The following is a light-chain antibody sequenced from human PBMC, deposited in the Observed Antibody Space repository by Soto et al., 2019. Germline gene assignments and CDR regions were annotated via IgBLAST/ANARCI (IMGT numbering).Light chain of an antibody. CDR3: QSYDTRLSGYV. Sequence: QSVLTQPPSVCGAPGQRVTISCTGSSSNIGAGDDVNWYQHLPGTAPKLLIYGNTNRPSGVPDRFSGSRSGTTASLAITGLRPEDEADYYCQSYDTRLSGYVFATGTELTVL. J-gene: IGLJ1*01. CDR1: SSNIGAGDD. CDR2: GNT. V-gene: IGLV1-40*01.